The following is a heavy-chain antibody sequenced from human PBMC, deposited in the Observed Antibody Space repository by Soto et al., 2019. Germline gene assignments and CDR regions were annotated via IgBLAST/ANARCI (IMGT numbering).Heavy chain of an antibody. J-gene: IGHJ5*02. Sequence: PSETLSLTCTVSGGSISSGGYYWSWIRQHPGKGLKWIGYIYYSGTTYYNPSLKSRVTISVDTSKNQFSLKLSSVSAADTALYYCARCSLVVVPAPGFDPWGRGTLVTVSS. CDR1: GGSISSGGYY. V-gene: IGHV4-31*03. CDR2: IYYSGTT. D-gene: IGHD2-2*01. CDR3: ARCSLVVVPAPGFDP.